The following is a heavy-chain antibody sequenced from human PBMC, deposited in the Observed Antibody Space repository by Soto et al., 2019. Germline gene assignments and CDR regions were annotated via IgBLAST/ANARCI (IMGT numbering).Heavy chain of an antibody. CDR1: GFTFSSYA. CDR3: AKDPHDAYYYDSSGYYRN. Sequence: GGSLRLSCAASGFTFSSYAMSWVRQAPGKGLEWVSAISGSGGSTYYADSVKGRFTISRDNSKNTLYLQMNSLRAEDTAVYYCAKDPHDAYYYDSSGYYRNWGQGTLVTVSS. V-gene: IGHV3-23*01. D-gene: IGHD3-22*01. J-gene: IGHJ4*02. CDR2: ISGSGGST.